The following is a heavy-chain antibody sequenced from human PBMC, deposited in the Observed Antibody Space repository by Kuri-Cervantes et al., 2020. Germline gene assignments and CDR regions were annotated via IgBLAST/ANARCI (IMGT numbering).Heavy chain of an antibody. D-gene: IGHD4-11*01. CDR2: ISAYDGNT. J-gene: IGHJ4*02. V-gene: IGHV1-18*01. CDR1: GGTFSSYA. Sequence: ASVKVSCKASGGTFSSYAISWVRQAPGQGLEWMGGISAYDGNTNYAQKRQGRVTITTDTSTSTAYMELSRLRSDDTAVYYCARDSARDSSNPLDFWGQGTLVTVSS. CDR3: ARDSARDSSNPLDF.